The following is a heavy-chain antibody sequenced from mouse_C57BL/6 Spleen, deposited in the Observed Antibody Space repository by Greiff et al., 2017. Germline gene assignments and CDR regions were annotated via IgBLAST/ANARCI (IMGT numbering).Heavy chain of an antibody. Sequence: EVQLQQSGPGLVKPSQSLSLTCSVTGYSITSGYYWNWIRQFPGNKLEWMGYISYDGSNNYNPSLKNRISITRDTSKNQFFLKLNSVTTEDTATYYCAREGYDEGIDYWGQGTTLTVSS. CDR2: ISYDGSN. V-gene: IGHV3-6*01. D-gene: IGHD2-2*01. J-gene: IGHJ2*01. CDR3: AREGYDEGIDY. CDR1: GYSITSGYY.